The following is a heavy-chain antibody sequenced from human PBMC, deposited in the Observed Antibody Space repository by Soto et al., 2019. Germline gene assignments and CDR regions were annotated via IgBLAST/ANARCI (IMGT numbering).Heavy chain of an antibody. Sequence: GGSLRLSCAASGFTFSSYAMHWVRQAPGKGLEWVAVISYDGSNKYYADSVKGRFTISRDNSKNTLYLQMNSLRAEDTAVYHCARGPSSLTRFDYWGQGTLVTVSS. D-gene: IGHD2-2*01. CDR2: ISYDGSNK. CDR3: ARGPSSLTRFDY. CDR1: GFTFSSYA. J-gene: IGHJ4*02. V-gene: IGHV3-30-3*01.